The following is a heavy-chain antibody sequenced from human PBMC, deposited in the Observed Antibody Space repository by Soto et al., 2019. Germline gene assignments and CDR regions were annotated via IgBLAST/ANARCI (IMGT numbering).Heavy chain of an antibody. CDR2: IRSKANSYAT. D-gene: IGHD6-19*01. CDR1: GFTFSASA. Sequence: GGSLRHSCAASGFTFSASAMHWFRQASGKGLEWVGRIRSKANSYATAYAASVKGRFTISRDDSKNTAYLQMNSLKTEDTAVYYCAHDSSGRAFDIWGQGTMVTVSS. J-gene: IGHJ3*02. V-gene: IGHV3-73*01. CDR3: AHDSSGRAFDI.